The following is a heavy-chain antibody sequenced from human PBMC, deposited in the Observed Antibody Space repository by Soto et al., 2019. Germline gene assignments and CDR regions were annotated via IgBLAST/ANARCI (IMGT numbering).Heavy chain of an antibody. V-gene: IGHV1-69*01. Sequence: QVQLVQSGAEVKKPGSSVKVSCKASGGTFSSYAISWVRQAPGQGLEWMGGIIPIFGTANYAQKFQGRVTNTADESTSTAYMELRSLRSEDTAVYYCARRGGGYCSSTSCPDRGYYYYGMDVWGQGTTVTVSS. CDR1: GGTFSSYA. CDR3: ARRGGGYCSSTSCPDRGYYYYGMDV. D-gene: IGHD2-2*01. J-gene: IGHJ6*02. CDR2: IIPIFGTA.